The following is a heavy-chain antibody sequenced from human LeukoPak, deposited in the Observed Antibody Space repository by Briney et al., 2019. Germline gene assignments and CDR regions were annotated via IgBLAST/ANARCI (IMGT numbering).Heavy chain of an antibody. CDR3: ARHPTTIAVAGPFFDY. J-gene: IGHJ4*02. V-gene: IGHV4-34*01. Sequence: SETLSLTRAVYGGSFSGYYWSWIRQPPGKGLEWIGEINHSGSTNYNPSLKSRVTISVDTSKNQFSLRLSSVTAADTAVYYCARHPTTIAVAGPFFDYWGQGTLVTVSS. D-gene: IGHD6-19*01. CDR2: INHSGST. CDR1: GGSFSGYY.